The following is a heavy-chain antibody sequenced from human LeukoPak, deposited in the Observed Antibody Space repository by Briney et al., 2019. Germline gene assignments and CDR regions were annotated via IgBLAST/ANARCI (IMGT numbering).Heavy chain of an antibody. D-gene: IGHD7-27*01. CDR3: ARVALGDAFDI. CDR1: GFTVSSNY. V-gene: IGHV3-53*01. Sequence: GGSLRLSSEASGFTVSSNYMSWVRQAPRKGLEWVSIIYSGGSTYYADSVKGRFTISRDNSKNTLYLQMNSLRVEDTAVYYCARVALGDAFDIWGQGTMVTVSS. CDR2: IYSGGST. J-gene: IGHJ3*02.